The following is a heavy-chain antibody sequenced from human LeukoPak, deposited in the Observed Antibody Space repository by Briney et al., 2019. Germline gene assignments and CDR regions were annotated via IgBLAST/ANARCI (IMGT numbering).Heavy chain of an antibody. CDR2: IKHDGSEK. J-gene: IGHJ4*02. CDR1: GFIFTNFF. D-gene: IGHD3-3*01. CDR3: AADRGWRTSGYYLYYFEY. V-gene: IGHV3-7*01. Sequence: GGSLRLSCAASGFIFTNFFMSWVRQAPGKGLEWVASIKHDGSEKYYVDSVRGRFTISRDNTKNLLCLQMSSLRAEDTAVYYCAADRGWRTSGYYLYYFEYWGQGTLVTFSS.